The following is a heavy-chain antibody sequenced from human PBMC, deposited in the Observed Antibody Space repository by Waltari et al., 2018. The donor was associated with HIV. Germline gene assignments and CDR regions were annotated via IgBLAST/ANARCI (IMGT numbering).Heavy chain of an antibody. CDR3: ARDRQGTVTKDFDY. J-gene: IGHJ4*02. Sequence: EEQLVESGGGLVKPGGSLRLTFAASGYTLRRHTLNWVRQAPGKGLEWVSSISSSSTFIYYADSVKGRFTISRDNAKNSLYLQMNSLRAEDTAVYYCARDRQGTVTKDFDYWGQGTLVTVSS. D-gene: IGHD4-17*01. CDR1: GYTLRRHT. CDR2: ISSSSTFI. V-gene: IGHV3-21*01.